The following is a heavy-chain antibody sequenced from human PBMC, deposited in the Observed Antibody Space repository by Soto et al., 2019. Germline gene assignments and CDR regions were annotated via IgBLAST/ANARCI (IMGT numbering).Heavy chain of an antibody. CDR3: TRDYYGDYVGWYFDL. D-gene: IGHD4-17*01. CDR1: GFTFGDYA. CDR2: IRSKAYGGTT. J-gene: IGHJ2*01. V-gene: IGHV3-49*04. Sequence: GGSLRLSCTASGFTFGDYAMSWVRQAPGKGLEWVGFIRSKAYGGTTEYAASVKGRFTISRDDSKSIAYLQMNSLKTEDTAVYYCTRDYYGDYVGWYFDLWGRGTLVTV.